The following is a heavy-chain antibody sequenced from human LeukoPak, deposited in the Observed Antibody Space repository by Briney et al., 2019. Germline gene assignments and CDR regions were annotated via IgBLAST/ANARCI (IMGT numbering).Heavy chain of an antibody. CDR2: INHSGLT. D-gene: IGHD5-24*01. CDR3: ARRLQSASQNMDV. V-gene: IGHV4-34*01. J-gene: IGHJ6*03. CDR1: AASFSDYY. Sequence: SETLSRTCALYAASFSDYYWSWIRQPPGKGLEWIGEINHSGLTNYNPSLKSRVSISVDTSKNQFSLKLSSVTAADTAVYYCARRLQSASQNMDVWGKGITVTVSS.